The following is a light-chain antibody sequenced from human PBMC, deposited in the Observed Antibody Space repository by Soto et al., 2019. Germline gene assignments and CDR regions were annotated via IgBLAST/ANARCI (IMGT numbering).Light chain of an antibody. CDR1: QSLSSTY. V-gene: IGKV3-20*01. J-gene: IGKJ4*01. Sequence: EIVLTQSPGTLSLSPGERATLSCRASQSLSSTYLAWYQQKPGQTPRLLIYGASTRATGIPDRFSGSGSGTDFTLTITRLEPECCAVYYCQHYGGSPLTFGGGTKVEIK. CDR2: GAS. CDR3: QHYGGSPLT.